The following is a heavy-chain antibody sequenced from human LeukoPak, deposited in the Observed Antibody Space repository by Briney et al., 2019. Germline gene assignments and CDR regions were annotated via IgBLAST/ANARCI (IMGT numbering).Heavy chain of an antibody. J-gene: IGHJ4*02. CDR1: GFTVSSNY. V-gene: IGHV3-33*08. CDR2: IWYDGSNK. D-gene: IGHD1-26*01. Sequence: PGGSLRLSCAASGFTVSSNYMSWVRQAPGKGLEWVAVIWYDGSNKYFADSVKGRSTISRDNSKNTLYLQMNSLRAEDTAVYYCASGAGRFDYWGQGTLVTVSS. CDR3: ASGAGRFDY.